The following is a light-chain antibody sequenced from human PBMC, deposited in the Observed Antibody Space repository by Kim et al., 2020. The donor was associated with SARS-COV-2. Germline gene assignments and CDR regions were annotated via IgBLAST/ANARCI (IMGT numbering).Light chain of an antibody. CDR3: QQHNSDPLT. Sequence: IQLTQSPSSLSASVGDRVTITCRASQGISSYLAWYQQKPGKAPQLLIYAASTLQSGVPSRFSGSGSGTYFTLTISSLQPEDFATYYCQQHNSDPLTFGGGTKVDIK. CDR1: QGISSY. CDR2: AAS. J-gene: IGKJ4*01. V-gene: IGKV1-9*01.